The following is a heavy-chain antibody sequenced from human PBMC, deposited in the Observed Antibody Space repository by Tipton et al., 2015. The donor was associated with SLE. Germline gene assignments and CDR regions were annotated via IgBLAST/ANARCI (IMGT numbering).Heavy chain of an antibody. CDR2: IYTSGST. CDR1: GGSISSYY. J-gene: IGHJ4*02. Sequence: TLSLTCTVSGGSISSYYWSWIRQPPGKGLEWIGYIYTSGSTNYNPSLKSRVTISVDTSKNQFSLKLSSVTAADTAVYYCAKYGGSFHGGFDYWGQGTLVTVSS. D-gene: IGHD1-26*01. CDR3: AKYGGSFHGGFDY. V-gene: IGHV4-4*09.